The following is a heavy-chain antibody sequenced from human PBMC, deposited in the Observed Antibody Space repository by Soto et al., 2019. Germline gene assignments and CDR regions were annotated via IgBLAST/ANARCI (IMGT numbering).Heavy chain of an antibody. D-gene: IGHD6-19*01. Sequence: QVQLVQSGAEEKKPGDSVKVSSKASGYTFTGYAMHWVRQAPGQRLEWMGWINAGNGNTKYSQKFQGRVTITRDTSASTAYMELSSLRSEDTAVYYCARAVAVAADFDYWGQGTLVTVSS. V-gene: IGHV1-3*05. CDR2: INAGNGNT. J-gene: IGHJ4*02. CDR1: GYTFTGYA. CDR3: ARAVAVAADFDY.